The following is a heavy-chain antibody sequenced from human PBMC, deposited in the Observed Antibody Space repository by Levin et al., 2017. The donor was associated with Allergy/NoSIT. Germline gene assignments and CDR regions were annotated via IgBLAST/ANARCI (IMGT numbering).Heavy chain of an antibody. CDR1: GYTFTTYY. CDR3: ARYYGSGSGVNTFDI. CDR2: LNPTDGTT. V-gene: IGHV1-46*01. J-gene: IGHJ3*02. Sequence: ASVKVSCKTSGYTFTTYYIHWLRRAPGQGLEWMGILNPTDGTTSYAQSFQGRLSMTRDTSTSTVYMELSSMRSDDTAVYYCARYYGSGSGVNTFDIWGQGTVVTVSP. D-gene: IGHD3-10*01.